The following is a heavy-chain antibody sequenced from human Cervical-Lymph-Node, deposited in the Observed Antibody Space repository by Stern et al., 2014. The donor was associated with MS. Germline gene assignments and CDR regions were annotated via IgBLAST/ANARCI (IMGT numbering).Heavy chain of an antibody. D-gene: IGHD3-22*01. CDR1: GFTFNKYA. CDR2: ISGRGSSI. Sequence: EVQLVESGGDLVQPGGSLRLSCEASGFTFNKYAMNWVRQAPGKGLEWVSTISGRGSSIYYADSVKGRFTISRDNSENTLYLQMHSLRAEDTAIYYCAKQYFDSSGYSYYYGMDVWGQGTTVTVSS. V-gene: IGHV3-23*04. CDR3: AKQYFDSSGYSYYYGMDV. J-gene: IGHJ6*02.